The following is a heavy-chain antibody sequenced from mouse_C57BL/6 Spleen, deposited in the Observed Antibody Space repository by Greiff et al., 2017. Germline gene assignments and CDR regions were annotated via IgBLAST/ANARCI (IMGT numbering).Heavy chain of an antibody. CDR1: GYTFTSYW. V-gene: IGHV1-53*01. CDR2: IYPSNGGT. CDR3: ARSPHITTVDY. D-gene: IGHD1-1*01. Sequence: QVQLQQPGAELVRPGASVKLSCKASGYTFTSYWMHWVKQRPGPGLEWIGNIYPSNGGTNYNAKFKSKATLTVDKSSSTAYMQLSSLTSEDSAVYYCARSPHITTVDYWGQGTTLTVSA. J-gene: IGHJ2*01.